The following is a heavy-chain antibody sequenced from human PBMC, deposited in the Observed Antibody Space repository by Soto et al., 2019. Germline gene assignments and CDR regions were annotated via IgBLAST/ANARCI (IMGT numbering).Heavy chain of an antibody. V-gene: IGHV4-34*01. Sequence: PSETLSLTCAVYGGSFSGYYWSWIRQPPGKGLEWIGEINHSGSTNYNPSLKSRVTISVDTSKNQFSLKLSSVTAADTAVYYCARPAKYSSGWYGLTRNWLDPWGQGTLVTVSS. D-gene: IGHD6-19*01. CDR3: ARPAKYSSGWYGLTRNWLDP. CDR1: GGSFSGYY. J-gene: IGHJ5*02. CDR2: INHSGST.